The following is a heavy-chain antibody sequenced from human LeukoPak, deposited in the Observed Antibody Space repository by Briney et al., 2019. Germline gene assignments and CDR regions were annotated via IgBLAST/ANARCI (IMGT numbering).Heavy chain of an antibody. CDR2: IKQDGSEK. J-gene: IGHJ3*02. D-gene: IGHD3-22*01. CDR1: GFTFSSYA. V-gene: IGHV3-7*01. Sequence: GGSLRLSCAASGFTFSSYAMSWVRQAPGKGLEWVANIKQDGSEKYYVDSVKGRFTISRDNAKNSLYLQMNSLRAEDTAVYYCARLYYYDSSGYPRDAFDIWGQGTMVTVSS. CDR3: ARLYYYDSSGYPRDAFDI.